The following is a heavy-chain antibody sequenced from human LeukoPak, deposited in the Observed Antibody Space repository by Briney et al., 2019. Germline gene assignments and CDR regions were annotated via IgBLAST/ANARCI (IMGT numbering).Heavy chain of an antibody. Sequence: SETLSLTCTVSGGSISSYYWSWIRQPAGKGLEWIGRIYTSGSTNYNPSLKSRVTISVDTSKDQFSLKLSSVTAADTAVYYCASGLRYFDLYYWGQGTLVTVSS. D-gene: IGHD3-9*01. CDR2: IYTSGST. CDR3: ASGLRYFDLYY. CDR1: GGSISSYY. J-gene: IGHJ4*02. V-gene: IGHV4-4*07.